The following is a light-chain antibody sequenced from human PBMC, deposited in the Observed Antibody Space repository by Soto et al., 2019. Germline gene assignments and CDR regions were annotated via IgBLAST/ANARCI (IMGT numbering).Light chain of an antibody. CDR1: QSLSSSY. Sequence: EIGLNKSPGAVSLSQGERATLSCRASQSLSSSYLAWYQQKPGQAPRLLIYGASSRATGIPDRFSGSGSGTDFTLTFSRLEPEDFAVYYCQQYFNSRPFGQGTNVDI. CDR3: QQYFNSRP. CDR2: GAS. J-gene: IGKJ1*01. V-gene: IGKV3-20*01.